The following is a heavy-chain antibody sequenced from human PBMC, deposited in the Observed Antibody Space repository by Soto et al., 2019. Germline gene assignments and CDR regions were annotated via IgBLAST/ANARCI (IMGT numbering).Heavy chain of an antibody. Sequence: SVKVSCKASGGTFSSYAISWVRQAPGQGLEWMGGIIPIFGTANYAQKFQGRVMITADESTSTAYMELSSLRSEDTAVYYCAREGYYYDSSGYVPHPFDYWGQGTLVTVSS. CDR3: AREGYYYDSSGYVPHPFDY. V-gene: IGHV1-69*13. CDR1: GGTFSSYA. J-gene: IGHJ4*02. CDR2: IIPIFGTA. D-gene: IGHD3-22*01.